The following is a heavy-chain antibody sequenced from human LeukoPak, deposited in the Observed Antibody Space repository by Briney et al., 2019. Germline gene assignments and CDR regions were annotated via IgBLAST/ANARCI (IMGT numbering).Heavy chain of an antibody. D-gene: IGHD5-18*01. Sequence: SVKVSCKASGGTFSSYAISWVRQAPAPGHEWMGRIIPNLGIANYAQKFQGRVTITADKSTSTAYMELSSLRSEGTAVYYCASGYSYGYLFDYWGQGTLVTVSS. V-gene: IGHV1-69*04. J-gene: IGHJ4*02. CDR3: ASGYSYGYLFDY. CDR1: GGTFSSYA. CDR2: IIPNLGIA.